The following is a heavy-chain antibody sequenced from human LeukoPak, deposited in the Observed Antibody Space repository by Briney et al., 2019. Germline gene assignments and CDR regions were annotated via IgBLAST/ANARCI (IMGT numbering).Heavy chain of an antibody. CDR1: GGSISSSY. CDR3: ARGDNWFDP. Sequence: SETLSLTCTVSGGSISSSYWSWIRQPPGKGLEWIGYIYYSGNTRYNPSLKSRVTISVDSSKNQFSLRLSSMTAADTAVYYCARGDNWFDPWGQGTLVTVSS. V-gene: IGHV4-59*01. CDR2: IYYSGNT. J-gene: IGHJ5*02.